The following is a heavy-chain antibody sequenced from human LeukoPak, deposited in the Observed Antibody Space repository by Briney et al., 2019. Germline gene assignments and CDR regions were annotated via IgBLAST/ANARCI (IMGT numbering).Heavy chain of an antibody. Sequence: SETLSLTCAVYGGSFSGYYWSWVRQPPGKGLEGIGEINHSGSTNYNPSLKSRVTISVDTSKNQFSLKLSSVTAADTAVYYCALSARDIVVVPAAWGQGTLVTVSS. V-gene: IGHV4-34*01. CDR3: ALSARDIVVVPAA. CDR2: INHSGST. D-gene: IGHD2-2*01. J-gene: IGHJ4*02. CDR1: GGSFSGYY.